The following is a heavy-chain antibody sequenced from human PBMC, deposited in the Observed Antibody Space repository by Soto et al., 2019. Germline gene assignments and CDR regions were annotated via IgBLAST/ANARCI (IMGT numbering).Heavy chain of an antibody. Sequence: GGALRLSCSGSEFTFSSYAMHWVRQAPGEGLEYASAISSNGGSTYYADSVKGRFTISRDNSKKTLYLQMTSLRVEDTAVYYGVKGKYSSSGLHDWFDPWGQGTVVTVSS. CDR2: ISSNGGST. J-gene: IGHJ5*01. CDR1: EFTFSSYA. V-gene: IGHV3-64D*06. CDR3: VKGKYSSSGLHDWFDP. D-gene: IGHD6-6*01.